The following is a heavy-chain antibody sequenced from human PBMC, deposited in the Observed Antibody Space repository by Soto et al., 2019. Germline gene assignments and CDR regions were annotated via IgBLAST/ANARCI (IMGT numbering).Heavy chain of an antibody. V-gene: IGHV3-13*01. CDR1: GFTFSSYD. CDR2: IGTAGDT. Sequence: GGSLRLSCAASGFTFSSYDMHWVRQATGKGLEWVSAIGTAGDTYYPGSVKGRFTISRENAKNSLYLQMNSLRAEDTAVYYCARYLHNWNDGRYYGMDVWGQGTTVTV. CDR3: ARYLHNWNDGRYYGMDV. J-gene: IGHJ6*02. D-gene: IGHD1-1*01.